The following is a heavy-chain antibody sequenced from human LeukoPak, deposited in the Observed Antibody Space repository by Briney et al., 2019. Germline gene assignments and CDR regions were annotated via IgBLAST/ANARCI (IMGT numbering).Heavy chain of an antibody. CDR1: GYSFTTYW. Sequence: GESLKISCKASGYSFTTYWIGWVRPVPGKGLECMGIIYPDDSDITYSPSFQGQVTISADKSFSTAYLQWSSLKASDTAIYYCARLGGDTYYFGSGSYPNWYFDLWGRGTLVTVSS. CDR2: IYPDDSDI. V-gene: IGHV5-51*01. J-gene: IGHJ2*01. D-gene: IGHD3-10*01. CDR3: ARLGGDTYYFGSGSYPNWYFDL.